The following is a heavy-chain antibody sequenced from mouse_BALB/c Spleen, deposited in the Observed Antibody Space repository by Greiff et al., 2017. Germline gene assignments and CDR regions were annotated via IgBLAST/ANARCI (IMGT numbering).Heavy chain of an antibody. D-gene: IGHD2-3*01. J-gene: IGHJ4*01. Sequence: VQLQQSGPELVKPGASVRISCKASGYTFTSYYIHWVKQRPGQGLEWIGWIYPGNVNTKYNEKFKGKATLTADKSSSTAYMQLSSLTSEDSAVYFCARWGSLDGSYYYAMDYWGQGTSVTVSS. CDR2: IYPGNVNT. V-gene: IGHV1S56*01. CDR1: GYTFTSYY. CDR3: ARWGSLDGSYYYAMDY.